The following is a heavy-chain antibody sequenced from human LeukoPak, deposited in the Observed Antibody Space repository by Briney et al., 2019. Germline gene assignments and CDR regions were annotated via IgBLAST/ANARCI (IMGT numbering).Heavy chain of an antibody. CDR2: IYTSGST. CDR3: ARDRQWLVDY. D-gene: IGHD6-19*01. V-gene: IGHV4-61*02. CDR1: GGSISSGSYY. Sequence: SETLSLTCTVSGGSISSGSYYWSWIRQPAGKGLEWIGRIYTSGSTNYNPSLKSRVTISVDTSKNQFSLKLSSVTAADTAVYYCARDRQWLVDYWGQGTLVTASS. J-gene: IGHJ4*02.